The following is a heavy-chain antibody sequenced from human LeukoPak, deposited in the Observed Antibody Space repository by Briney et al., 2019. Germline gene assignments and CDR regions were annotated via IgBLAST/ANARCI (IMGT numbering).Heavy chain of an antibody. CDR1: GDSVSTNSAT. CDR3: ARLVGASWFDS. Sequence: SQTLSLTCAISGDSVSTNSATWTWLRQSPSRGLEWLGRTYYRSKWSNDYAVSMKSRITINLDTSKNQFSLQLNSVTPEGTAVYYCARLVGASWFDSWGQGTLVTVSS. J-gene: IGHJ5*01. CDR2: TYYRSKWSN. D-gene: IGHD1-26*01. V-gene: IGHV6-1*01.